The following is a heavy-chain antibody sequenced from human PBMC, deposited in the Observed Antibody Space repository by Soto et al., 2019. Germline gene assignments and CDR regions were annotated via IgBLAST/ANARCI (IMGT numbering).Heavy chain of an antibody. D-gene: IGHD3-9*01. Sequence: QVQLVQSGAEVKKPGSSVKVSCEAPGGTFDHAAITWVRQAPGQGLEWMGGINPMFNSTHYAQKFQGRVTITADAATSTAFMELMRLRFDDTAVYYCARQIFAADYWGQGTLLIVSS. J-gene: IGHJ4*02. CDR3: ARQIFAADY. V-gene: IGHV1-69*01. CDR1: GGTFDHAA. CDR2: INPMFNST.